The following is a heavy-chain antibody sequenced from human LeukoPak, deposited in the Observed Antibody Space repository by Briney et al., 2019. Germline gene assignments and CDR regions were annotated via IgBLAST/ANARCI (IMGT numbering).Heavy chain of an antibody. CDR2: ISGSGGST. D-gene: IGHD3-22*01. CDR1: GFTFSSYA. Sequence: GGSLRLSCAASGFTFSSYAMSWVRQAPGKGLECVSAISGSGGSTYYADSVKGRFTISRDNPKNTLYLQMNSLRAEDTAVYYCAKVMGALMIVVGMDVWGQGTTVTVSS. V-gene: IGHV3-23*01. J-gene: IGHJ6*02. CDR3: AKVMGALMIVVGMDV.